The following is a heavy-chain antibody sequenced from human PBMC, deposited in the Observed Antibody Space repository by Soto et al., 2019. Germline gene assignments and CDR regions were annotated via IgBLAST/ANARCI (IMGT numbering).Heavy chain of an antibody. D-gene: IGHD3-3*01. V-gene: IGHV4-59*08. CDR3: ARSIWSGYLNAFDI. CDR1: SGSISSYY. Sequence: QVQLQESGPGLVKPSETLSLTCTVSSGSISSYYWSWIRQPPGKGLEFIGYIFYSGSTNYNPSLKSRVTISVDTSKNQFSLNLISMTAADTAVYYCARSIWSGYLNAFDIWGQGTMVTVSS. CDR2: IFYSGST. J-gene: IGHJ3*02.